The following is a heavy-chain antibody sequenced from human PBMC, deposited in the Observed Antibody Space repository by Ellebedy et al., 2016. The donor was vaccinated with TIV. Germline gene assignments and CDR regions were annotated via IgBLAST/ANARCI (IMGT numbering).Heavy chain of an antibody. CDR1: GFTFSAYG. D-gene: IGHD4-17*01. CDR3: ARFHYGDYDY. V-gene: IGHV3-74*03. Sequence: GGSLRLXCAASGFTFSAYGMHWVRQPPGKGLVWVSLIYTDGSGTMYADSVKGRFTISRDNAKNPLYLQMSSLRAEDTAVYYCARFHYGDYDYWGQGTLVTVSS. CDR2: IYTDGSGT. J-gene: IGHJ4*02.